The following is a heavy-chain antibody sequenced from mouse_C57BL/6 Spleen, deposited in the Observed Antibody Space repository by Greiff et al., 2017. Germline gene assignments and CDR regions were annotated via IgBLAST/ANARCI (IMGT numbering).Heavy chain of an antibody. Sequence: QVQLQQPGAELVKPGASVQMSCKASGYTFTSYWITWVKQRPGQGLEWIGDIYPGSGSTNYNEKFTSKATLHVDTSASTAYMQLSSLTSEDSAVEYCAREKEVILRDGGYAMDYWGQGTSVTVSS. CDR3: AREKEVILRDGGYAMDY. D-gene: IGHD1-1*01. J-gene: IGHJ4*01. V-gene: IGHV1-55*01. CDR2: IYPGSGST. CDR1: GYTFTSYW.